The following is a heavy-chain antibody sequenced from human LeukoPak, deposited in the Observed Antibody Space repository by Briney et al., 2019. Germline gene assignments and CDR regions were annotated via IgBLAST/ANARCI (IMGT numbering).Heavy chain of an antibody. D-gene: IGHD6-19*01. CDR2: IYSGGGT. CDR3: ARDMGIAVAGTRYYYGMDV. J-gene: IGHJ6*02. CDR1: GFTFSNTY. V-gene: IGHV3-53*01. Sequence: PGGSLRLSCAASGFTFSNTYMSWVRQAPGKGLEWVSLIYSGGGTYSADSVKGRFTISRDISKNTLYLQMNSLRAEDTAVYYCARDMGIAVAGTRYYYGMDVWGQGTTVTVSS.